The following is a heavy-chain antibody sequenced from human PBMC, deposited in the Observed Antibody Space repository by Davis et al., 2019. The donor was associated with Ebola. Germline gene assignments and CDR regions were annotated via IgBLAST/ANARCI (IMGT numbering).Heavy chain of an antibody. Sequence: AGSLSLSCAASGVTVSSNYMSWVRQAPGKGLEWVPVIYSGGSTYYADSVKGRFTISRHNSKNTLYLQMNSLRAEETAVYYCATGRGYSYGYNYWGQGTLVTVSS. CDR3: ATGRGYSYGYNY. CDR2: IYSGGST. D-gene: IGHD5-18*01. J-gene: IGHJ4*02. CDR1: GVTVSSNY. V-gene: IGHV3-53*04.